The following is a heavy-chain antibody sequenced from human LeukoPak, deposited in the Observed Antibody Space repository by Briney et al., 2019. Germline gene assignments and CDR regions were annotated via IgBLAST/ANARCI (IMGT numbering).Heavy chain of an antibody. J-gene: IGHJ5*02. CDR2: INPNSGGT. CDR1: GYTFTGYY. D-gene: IGHD2-21*02. V-gene: IGHV1-2*06. CDR3: ARGGVDCGGDCYAGGWFDP. Sequence: ASVKVSCKASGYTFTGYYMHWVRQAPGQGLEWMGRINPNSGGTNYAQKFQGRVTMTRDTSISTAYMELSRLRSDDTAVHYCARGGVDCGGDCYAGGWFDPWGQGTLVTVSS.